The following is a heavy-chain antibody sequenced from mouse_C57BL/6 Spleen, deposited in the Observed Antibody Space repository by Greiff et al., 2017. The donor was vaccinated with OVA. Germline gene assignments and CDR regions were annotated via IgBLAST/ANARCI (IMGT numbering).Heavy chain of an antibody. CDR3: TRRGISEFAY. CDR2: IDPETGGT. J-gene: IGHJ3*01. V-gene: IGHV1-15*01. Sequence: QVQLQQSGAELVRPGASVTLSCKASGYTFTDYEMHWVKQTPVHGLEWIGAIDPETGGTAYNQKFKGKAILTADKSSSTAYMELRSLTSEDSAVYYCTRRGISEFAYWGQGTLVTVSA. CDR1: GYTFTDYE.